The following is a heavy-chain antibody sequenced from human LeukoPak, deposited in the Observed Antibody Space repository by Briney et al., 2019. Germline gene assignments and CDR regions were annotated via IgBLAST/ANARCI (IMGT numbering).Heavy chain of an antibody. Sequence: GGSLRLSCAASGFTFSDYYMSWIRQAPGEGLEWVSYISSSGSTIYYADSVKGRFTISRDNAKNSLYLQMNSLRAEDTAVYYCARDPSGLVPLLYFDYWGQGTLVTVSS. D-gene: IGHD3-10*01. CDR1: GFTFSDYY. V-gene: IGHV3-11*01. CDR2: ISSSGSTI. CDR3: ARDPSGLVPLLYFDY. J-gene: IGHJ4*02.